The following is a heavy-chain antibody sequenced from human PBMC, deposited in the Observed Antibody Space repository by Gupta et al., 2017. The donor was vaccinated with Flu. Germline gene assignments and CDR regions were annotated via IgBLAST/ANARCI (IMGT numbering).Heavy chain of an antibody. Sequence: EVQLVQSGAEVKKPGESLKISCKGSGYSFATFWIGWVRQMPGKGLEWMGIIYPGDSDTRYSPSIQGQVTISADKSISTAYLQWSSLKASDTAMYYCATLGVTKNDYNYGMDVWGQGTTVTVSS. D-gene: IGHD1-26*01. CDR1: GYSFATFW. V-gene: IGHV5-51*03. J-gene: IGHJ6*02. CDR2: IYPGDSDT. CDR3: ATLGVTKNDYNYGMDV.